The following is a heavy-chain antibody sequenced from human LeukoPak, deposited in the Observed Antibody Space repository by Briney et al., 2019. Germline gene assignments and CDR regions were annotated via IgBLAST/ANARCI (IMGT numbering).Heavy chain of an antibody. V-gene: IGHV3-21*01. CDR1: GFSFSHYA. CDR2: ITSSSDYI. D-gene: IGHD3-22*01. J-gene: IGHJ4*02. Sequence: KPGGSLRLSCAGSGFSFSHYAINWVRQAPGKGLEWVSSITSSSDYIYYADSVKGRFTISRDNAKNLLYLQMNSLRAEDTAIYYCARDLESSDYSYPVYYFNYWGQGTLVTVSS. CDR3: ARDLESSDYSYPVYYFNY.